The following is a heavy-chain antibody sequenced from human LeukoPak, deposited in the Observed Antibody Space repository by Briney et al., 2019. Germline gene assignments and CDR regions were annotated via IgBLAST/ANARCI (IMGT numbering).Heavy chain of an antibody. D-gene: IGHD3-9*01. CDR1: GGSISSSSYY. V-gene: IGHV4-39*01. CDR2: IYYSGST. Sequence: PSETPSLTCTVSGGSISSSSYYWGWIRQPPGKGLEWIGSIYYSGSTYYNPSLKSRVTISVDTSKNQFSLKLSSVTAADTAVYYCARPRNYDILTGYYDNWFDPWGQGTLVTVSS. CDR3: ARPRNYDILTGYYDNWFDP. J-gene: IGHJ5*02.